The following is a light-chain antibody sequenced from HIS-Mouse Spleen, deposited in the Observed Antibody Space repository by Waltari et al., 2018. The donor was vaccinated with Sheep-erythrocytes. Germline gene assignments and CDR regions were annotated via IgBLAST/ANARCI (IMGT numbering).Light chain of an antibody. V-gene: IGKV1-9*01. J-gene: IGKJ3*01. CDR2: AAS. CDR3: QQLNSYPPA. CDR1: QGISSY. Sequence: DIQLTQSPSFLSASVGYRVTITCRASQGISSYLAWYQQKPGKDPKLLIYAASTLQSGVPSRFSGSGSGTEFTLTISSLQPEDFATYYCQQLNSYPPAFGPGTKVDIK.